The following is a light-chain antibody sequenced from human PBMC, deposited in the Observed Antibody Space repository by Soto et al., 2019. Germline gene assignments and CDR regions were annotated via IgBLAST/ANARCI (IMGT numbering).Light chain of an antibody. CDR3: KSYAGSNTYV. Sequence: QYVLTQPPSASRSPGQSVTISCTGTTNDIGVYDFVSWYQHHPGKAPRLIIYEVVQRPSGVPDRFSGSKSGNTASLTVSGLQAADEADYFCKSYAGSNTYVFGSGTKLTVL. CDR2: EVV. J-gene: IGLJ1*01. CDR1: TNDIGVYDF. V-gene: IGLV2-8*02.